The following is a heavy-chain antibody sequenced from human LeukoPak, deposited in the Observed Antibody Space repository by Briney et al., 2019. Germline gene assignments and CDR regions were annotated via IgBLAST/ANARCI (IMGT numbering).Heavy chain of an antibody. V-gene: IGHV1-24*01. CDR1: GFTFTKYW. J-gene: IGHJ3*02. CDR3: ATDRVGAQDAFDI. D-gene: IGHD1-26*01. Sequence: SCAASGFTFTKYWMTWVRQAPGKGLEWMGGFDPEDGETIYAQKFQGRVTMTEDTSTDTAYMELSSLRSEDTAVYYCATDRVGAQDAFDIWGQGTMVTVSS. CDR2: FDPEDGET.